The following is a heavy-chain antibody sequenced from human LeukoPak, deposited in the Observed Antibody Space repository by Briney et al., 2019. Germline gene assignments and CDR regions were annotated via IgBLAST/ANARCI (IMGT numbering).Heavy chain of an antibody. CDR3: ARLYDSSGSYYYGMDV. J-gene: IGHJ6*02. CDR1: GGTFSSYA. CDR2: IIPIFGTA. Sequence: ASVKVSCKASGGTFSSYAISWVRQAPGQGLEWMGGIIPIFGTANYAQKFQGRVTITADESTSTAYMELSSLRSEDTAVYYCARLYDSSGSYYYGMDVWGQGTTVTVSS. D-gene: IGHD3-22*01. V-gene: IGHV1-69*13.